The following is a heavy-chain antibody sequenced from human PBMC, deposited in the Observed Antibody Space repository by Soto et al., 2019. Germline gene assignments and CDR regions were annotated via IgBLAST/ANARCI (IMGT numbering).Heavy chain of an antibody. Sequence: QVQLQESGPGLVKPSGTLSLTCAVSGGSISSDYWWTWVRQPPGKGLEWIAEMYHSGGTNYNPSLKSRVTISVDKSKNQISLKLSSVTAADTAVDYWARVLSSGWSLFDYWGQGTLVTVSS. D-gene: IGHD6-19*01. CDR3: ARVLSSGWSLFDY. J-gene: IGHJ4*02. CDR1: GGSISSDYW. CDR2: MYHSGGT. V-gene: IGHV4-4*02.